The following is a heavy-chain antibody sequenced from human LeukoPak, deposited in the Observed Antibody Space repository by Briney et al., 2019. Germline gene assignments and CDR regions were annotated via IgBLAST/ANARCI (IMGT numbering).Heavy chain of an antibody. CDR1: GFTFSSYG. J-gene: IGHJ4*02. CDR2: ISYDGSNK. Sequence: GGSLRLSCAASGFTFSSYGMHWVRQAPGKGLEWVAVISYDGSNKYYADSVKGRFTISRDNSKNTLYLQMNSLRAEDTAVYYCANVYNWNYLFDYWGQGTLVTVSS. D-gene: IGHD1-7*01. CDR3: ANVYNWNYLFDY. V-gene: IGHV3-30*18.